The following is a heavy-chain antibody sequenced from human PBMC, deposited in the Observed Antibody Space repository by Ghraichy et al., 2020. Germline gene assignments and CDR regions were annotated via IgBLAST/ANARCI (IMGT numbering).Heavy chain of an antibody. Sequence: SETLSLTCTVSGGSIRSESYYRDWIRQSRGKGLEWIGSIHHSGTVYYNPSLKNRVTISVDTSKDQFSLELTSVTAADTAVYYCARGGNGDHYYYYGLDVWGQGTTIIVSS. CDR1: GGSIRSESYY. V-gene: IGHV4-39*01. CDR3: ARGGNGDHYYYYGLDV. J-gene: IGHJ6*02. CDR2: IHHSGTV. D-gene: IGHD3-16*01.